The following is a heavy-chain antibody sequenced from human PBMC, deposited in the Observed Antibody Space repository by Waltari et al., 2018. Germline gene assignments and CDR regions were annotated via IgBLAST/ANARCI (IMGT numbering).Heavy chain of an antibody. V-gene: IGHV3-7*01. CDR2: IKQDGSDI. CDR3: ARDVGNVGGNY. D-gene: IGHD3-10*01. CDR1: GFPFSDSW. Sequence: EVQLVESGGGLVQPGGSLRLSCLVSGFPFSDSWMSWVRQAPGKGLEWVANIKQDGSDIYDADSVKGRFTISRDNAKNSLYLQMNSLRAEDTAVYYCARDVGNVGGNYWGQGTLVTVSS. J-gene: IGHJ4*02.